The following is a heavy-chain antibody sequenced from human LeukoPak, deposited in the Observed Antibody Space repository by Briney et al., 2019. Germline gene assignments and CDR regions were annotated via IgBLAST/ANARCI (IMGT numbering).Heavy chain of an antibody. CDR2: ISAYNGNT. CDR3: ARERGVNIVVVPAAPDY. Sequence: ASVKVSCKASGYTFTSYAMHWVRQAPGQRLEWMGWISAYNGNTNYAQKLQGRVTMTTDTSTSTAYMELRSLRSDDTAVYYCARERGVNIVVVPAAPDYWGQGTLVTVSS. CDR1: GYTFTSYA. J-gene: IGHJ4*02. D-gene: IGHD2-2*01. V-gene: IGHV1-18*01.